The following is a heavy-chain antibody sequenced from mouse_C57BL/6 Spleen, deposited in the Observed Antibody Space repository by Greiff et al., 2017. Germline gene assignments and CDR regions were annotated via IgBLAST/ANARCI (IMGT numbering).Heavy chain of an antibody. V-gene: IGHV5-17*01. CDR1: GFTFSDYG. D-gene: IGHD1-1*01. J-gene: IGHJ2*01. Sequence: EVHLVESGGGLVKPGGSLKLSCAASGFTFSDYGMHWVRQAPEKGLEWVAYISSGSSTIYYADTVKGRFTISRDNAKNTLFLQMTSLSSEDTAMYYGARGGTVVPFDYWGQGTTLTVSS. CDR2: ISSGSSTI. CDR3: ARGGTVVPFDY.